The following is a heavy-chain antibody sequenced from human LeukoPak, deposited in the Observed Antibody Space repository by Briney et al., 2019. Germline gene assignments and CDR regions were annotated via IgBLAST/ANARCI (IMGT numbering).Heavy chain of an antibody. CDR2: LNNDGSST. Sequence: GGSLRLSCAASGFTFRNYWMFWVRQAPGKGLVWVSSLNNDGSSTNYADSVKGRFTTSRDNAKNTLHLQMNSLRADDTAVYYCVRDGSSWSFDYWGQGALVTVSS. CDR3: VRDGSSWSFDY. CDR1: GFTFRNYW. J-gene: IGHJ4*02. V-gene: IGHV3-74*01. D-gene: IGHD6-13*01.